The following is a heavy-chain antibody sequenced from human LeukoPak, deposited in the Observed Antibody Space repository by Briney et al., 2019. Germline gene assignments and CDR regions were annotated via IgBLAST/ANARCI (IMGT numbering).Heavy chain of an antibody. CDR3: ARLGSTAALDY. V-gene: IGHV4-30-2*01. D-gene: IGHD2-2*01. J-gene: IGHJ4*02. CDR2: IYHSGST. CDR1: GGSISSGGYS. Sequence: SQTLSLTCAVSGGSISSGGYSWSWIRQPPGKGLEWIGYIYHSGSTYYNPSLKSRVTISVDRSKNQFSLKLSFVTAADTAVYYCARLGSTAALDYWGQGTLVTVSS.